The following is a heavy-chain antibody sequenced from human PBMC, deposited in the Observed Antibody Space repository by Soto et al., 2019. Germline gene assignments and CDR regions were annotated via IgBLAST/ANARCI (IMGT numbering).Heavy chain of an antibody. J-gene: IGHJ3*02. CDR2: IIPIFCTA. V-gene: IGHV1-69*01. CDR3: ARGSSGWADAFDI. Sequence: QVQLVQSGAEVKKPGSSVTVSCTASGGTFNSYAISWVRQAPGQGLEWMGGIIPIFCTANYAQKFQGRVTITADESTSTAYMELSSLRSEDTAVYYCARGSSGWADAFDIWGQGTMVTVSS. D-gene: IGHD6-19*01. CDR1: GGTFNSYA.